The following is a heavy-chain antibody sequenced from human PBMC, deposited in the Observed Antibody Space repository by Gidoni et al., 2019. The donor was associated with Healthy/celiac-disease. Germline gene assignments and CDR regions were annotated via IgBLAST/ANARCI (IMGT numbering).Heavy chain of an antibody. CDR3: ARGGQLVGVTNWFDP. CDR1: GFTFSSYS. J-gene: IGHJ5*02. CDR2: ISSSSSYI. D-gene: IGHD6-13*01. V-gene: IGHV3-21*01. Sequence: EVQLVESGGGLVKPGGSLRLSCAASGFTFSSYSMNWVRQAPGKGLEWVSSISSSSSYIYYADSVKGRFTISRDNAKNSLYLQMNSLRAEDTAVYYCARGGQLVGVTNWFDPWGQGTLVTVSS.